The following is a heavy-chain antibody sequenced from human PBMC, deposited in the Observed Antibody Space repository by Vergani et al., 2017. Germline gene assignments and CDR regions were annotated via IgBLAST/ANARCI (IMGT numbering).Heavy chain of an antibody. Sequence: EVQVLESGGGLVQPGGSLRLSCAASGFTFSSYAMSWVRQAPGKGLEWVSAISGSGGSTYYAHSVKGRFTISGDNSKNTRYLQMNSLRAEDTAVYYCAKQPGLFKEEIVVVPAAVDWFDPWGQGTLVTVSS. CDR1: GFTFSSYA. CDR3: AKQPGLFKEEIVVVPAAVDWFDP. CDR2: ISGSGGST. D-gene: IGHD2-2*01. V-gene: IGHV3-23*01. J-gene: IGHJ5*02.